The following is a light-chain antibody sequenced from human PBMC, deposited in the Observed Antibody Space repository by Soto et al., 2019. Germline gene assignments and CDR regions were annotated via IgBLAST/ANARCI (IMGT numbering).Light chain of an antibody. J-gene: IGKJ4*01. V-gene: IGKV3D-15*01. Sequence: EIVMTQSPATLSVSPGDRATLSCRASQSVDNDLAWYQQKPGQPPRLLIYDASTRATGIPARFSGSQSGTEFALTSSSLLSEDFAVYSCQQYNNWPLTVGGGTKVEIK. CDR2: DAS. CDR1: QSVDND. CDR3: QQYNNWPLT.